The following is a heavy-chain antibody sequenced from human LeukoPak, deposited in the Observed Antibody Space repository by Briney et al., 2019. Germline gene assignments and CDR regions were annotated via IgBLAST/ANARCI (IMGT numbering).Heavy chain of an antibody. CDR2: IYPGDSDT. D-gene: IGHD3-22*01. Sequence: GESLKISCKGSGYSFTSYWTGWVRQMPGKGLEWMGIIYPGDSDTRYSPSFQGQVTISADKSISTAYLQWSSLKASDTAMYYCARHGTYYYDSSGYPDDAFDIWGQGTMVTVSS. J-gene: IGHJ3*02. CDR1: GYSFTSYW. CDR3: ARHGTYYYDSSGYPDDAFDI. V-gene: IGHV5-51*01.